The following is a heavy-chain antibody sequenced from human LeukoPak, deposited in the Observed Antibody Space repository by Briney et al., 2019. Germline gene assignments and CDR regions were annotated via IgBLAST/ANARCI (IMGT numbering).Heavy chain of an antibody. CDR2: VYYTGSS. CDR3: ARPGATISSYYFDS. CDR1: GGSISGSSYY. D-gene: IGHD1-1*01. J-gene: IGHJ4*02. Sequence: ASETLSLTCTVSGGSISGSSYYWSWIRQPPGKGLEWIGSVYYTGSSYYNPSLKSRIAVSVDTPKNQFSLGLTSVTAADTAIYYCARPGATISSYYFDSWGQGTLVTVSS. V-gene: IGHV4-39*01.